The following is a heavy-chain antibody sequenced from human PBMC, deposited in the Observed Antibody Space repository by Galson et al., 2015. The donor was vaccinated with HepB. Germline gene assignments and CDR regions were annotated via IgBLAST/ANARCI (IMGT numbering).Heavy chain of an antibody. V-gene: IGHV1-69*13. CDR2: ITPLFGTA. J-gene: IGHJ4*02. CDR3: AREGTVAAANPVDY. CDR1: GGIFSRYT. Sequence: SVKVSCKASGGIFSRYTINWVRQAPGQGLEWMGGITPLFGTAKYAQKFQGRVTITADESTSTVYMEFSSLRSEDTAIYCCAREGTVAAANPVDYWGQGTLVTVSS. D-gene: IGHD2-2*01.